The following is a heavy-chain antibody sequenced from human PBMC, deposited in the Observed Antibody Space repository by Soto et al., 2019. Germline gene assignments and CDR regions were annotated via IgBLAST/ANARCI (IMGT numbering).Heavy chain of an antibody. CDR2: ISAYNGNT. CDR1: GYTFTSYG. V-gene: IGHV1-18*01. Sequence: ASVKVSCKASGYTFTSYGISWVRQAPGQGLEWMGWISAYNGNTNYAQKLQGRVTMTTDTSTSTAYMELSSLRSEDTAVYYCARDNEAEYYFDYWGQGTLVTVSS. CDR3: ARDNEAEYYFDY. J-gene: IGHJ4*02. D-gene: IGHD1-1*01.